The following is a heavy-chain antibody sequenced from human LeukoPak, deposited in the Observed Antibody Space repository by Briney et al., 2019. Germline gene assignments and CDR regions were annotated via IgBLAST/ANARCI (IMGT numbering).Heavy chain of an antibody. CDR1: GGSLSSYY. J-gene: IGHJ4*02. D-gene: IGHD6-19*01. Sequence: SETLSLTCAVYGGSLSSYYCSWIRQPPGKGLEWTGHITHSGSTNYNPSLKNRVTVSVDASKNQFSLKLSSVTAADTAVYYCTYTGWYKVPDYWGQGTLVTVSS. CDR2: ITHSGST. V-gene: IGHV4-34*01. CDR3: TYTGWYKVPDY.